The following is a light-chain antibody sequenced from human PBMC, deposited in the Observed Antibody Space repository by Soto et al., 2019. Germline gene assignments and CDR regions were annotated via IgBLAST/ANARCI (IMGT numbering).Light chain of an antibody. CDR3: QQYGSYPLT. CDR1: QSISGW. CDR2: KAS. J-gene: IGKJ4*01. V-gene: IGKV1-5*03. Sequence: DIQMTQSPSTLSASVGDRVTITCRASQSISGWLAWYQQKPGMVPKLLIYKASSLESGVPSRFSGTGSGTEFTLAISSLQPADLATYYCQQYGSYPLTFGGGTKVEIK.